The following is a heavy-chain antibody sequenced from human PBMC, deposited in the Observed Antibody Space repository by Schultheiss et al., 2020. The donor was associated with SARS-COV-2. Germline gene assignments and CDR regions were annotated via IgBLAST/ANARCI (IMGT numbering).Heavy chain of an antibody. J-gene: IGHJ1*01. CDR3: ASYVDTAMVINAEYFQH. V-gene: IGHV4-59*12. D-gene: IGHD5-18*01. CDR1: GGSISSYY. Sequence: SETLSLTCTVSGGSISSYYWSWIRQPPGKGLEWIGYIYYSGSTNYNPSLKSRVTISVDTSKNQFSLKLSSVTAADTAVYYCASYVDTAMVINAEYFQHWGQGTLVTVSS. CDR2: IYYSGST.